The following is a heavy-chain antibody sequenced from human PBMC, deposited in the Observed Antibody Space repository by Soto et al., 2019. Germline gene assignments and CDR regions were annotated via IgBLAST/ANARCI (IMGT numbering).Heavy chain of an antibody. Sequence: PSETLSLTCTVSGGSISSSSYYWGWIRQPPGKGLEWIGSIYYSGSTYYNPSLKSRVTISVDTSKNQFSLKLSSVTAADTAVYYCARRRPYNSGWYGAFDIWGQGTMVTVSS. CDR2: IYYSGST. D-gene: IGHD6-19*01. CDR3: ARRRPYNSGWYGAFDI. J-gene: IGHJ3*02. CDR1: GGSISSSSYY. V-gene: IGHV4-39*01.